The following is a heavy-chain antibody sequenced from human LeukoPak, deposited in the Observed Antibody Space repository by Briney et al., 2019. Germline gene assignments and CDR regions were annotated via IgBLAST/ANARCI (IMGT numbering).Heavy chain of an antibody. CDR1: GGSISSYY. V-gene: IGHV4-59*01. D-gene: IGHD3-10*01. CDR2: IYYSGDT. CDR3: ARDRGQLGRPYYYGMDV. J-gene: IGHJ6*02. Sequence: SETLSLTCTVSGGSISSYYWSWIRQPPGKGLEWIGYIYYSGDTNYNPSLKSRLTISVDTSKNQFSLNLGSVTAADTAVYYCARDRGQLGRPYYYGMDVWGQGTTVTVSS.